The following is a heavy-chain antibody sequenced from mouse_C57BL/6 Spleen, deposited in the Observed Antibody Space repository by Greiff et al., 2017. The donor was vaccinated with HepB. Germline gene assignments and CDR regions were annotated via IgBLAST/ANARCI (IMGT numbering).Heavy chain of an antibody. Sequence: QVQLQQPGAELVRPGTSVKLSCKASGYTFTSYWMHWVKQRPGQGLEWIGVIDPSDSYTNYNQKFKGKATLTVDTSSSTAYMQRSSLTSEDSAVYYCARVTTVVARDYAMDYWGQGTSVTVSS. CDR1: GYTFTSYW. CDR2: IDPSDSYT. J-gene: IGHJ4*01. V-gene: IGHV1-59*01. D-gene: IGHD1-1*01. CDR3: ARVTTVVARDYAMDY.